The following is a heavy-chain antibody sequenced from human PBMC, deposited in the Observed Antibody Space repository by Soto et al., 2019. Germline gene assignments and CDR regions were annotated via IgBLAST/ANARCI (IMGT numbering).Heavy chain of an antibody. J-gene: IGHJ4*02. Sequence: ASVKVSCKASGYTFTSYHMHWVRQAPGQGLEWMGIINPRGGSTSYAQKFQGRVTMTSDSSTSTVYMELSSLGSEDTAVYYCARDRPPDYWGQGTQVTVSS. V-gene: IGHV1-46*01. CDR3: ARDRPPDY. CDR2: INPRGGST. CDR1: GYTFTSYH.